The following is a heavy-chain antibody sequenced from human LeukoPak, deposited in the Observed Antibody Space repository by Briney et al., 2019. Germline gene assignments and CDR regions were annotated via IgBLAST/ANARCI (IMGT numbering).Heavy chain of an antibody. CDR1: GFTFRNYG. Sequence: GGSLRLSCATSGFTFRNYGLSWVRQAPGKGLEWVSAISGSGGTSYYADSVKGRFTVSKDNSKNTLLLQMNSQTVEDTAIYYCAKLISGYYNDAFHIWGQGTVVTVSS. J-gene: IGHJ3*02. CDR3: AKLISGYYNDAFHI. V-gene: IGHV3-23*01. CDR2: ISGSGGTS. D-gene: IGHD3-22*01.